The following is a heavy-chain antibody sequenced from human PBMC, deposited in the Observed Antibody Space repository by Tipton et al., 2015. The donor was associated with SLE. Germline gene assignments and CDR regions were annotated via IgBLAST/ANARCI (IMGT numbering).Heavy chain of an antibody. J-gene: IGHJ4*02. CDR2: IYYSGST. D-gene: IGHD1-1*01. V-gene: IGHV4-59*01. CDR1: GGSISSYY. Sequence: LRLSCTVSGGSISSYYWSWIRQPPGKGLEWIGYIYYSGSTNYNPSLKSRVTISVGTSKNQFSLKLSSVTAADTAVYYCAGGQLERRRSDYWGQGTLVTVSS. CDR3: AGGQLERRRSDY.